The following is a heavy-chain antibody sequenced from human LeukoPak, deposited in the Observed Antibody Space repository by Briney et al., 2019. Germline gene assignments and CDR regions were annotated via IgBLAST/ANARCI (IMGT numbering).Heavy chain of an antibody. Sequence: SVKVSCKASGGTFSSYAISWVRQVPGQGLEWMGRIIPIFGIANYAQKFQGRVTITADKSTSTAYMELSSLRSEDTAVYYCARDDSGSYYGDYWGQGTLVTVSS. CDR3: ARDDSGSYYGDY. CDR1: GGTFSSYA. J-gene: IGHJ4*02. D-gene: IGHD1-26*01. V-gene: IGHV1-69*04. CDR2: IIPIFGIA.